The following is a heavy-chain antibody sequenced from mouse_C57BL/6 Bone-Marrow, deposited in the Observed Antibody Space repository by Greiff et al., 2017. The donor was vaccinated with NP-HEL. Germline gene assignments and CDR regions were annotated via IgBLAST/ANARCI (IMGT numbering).Heavy chain of an antibody. CDR2: IDPEDGDT. Sequence: VQLQQSGAELVRPGASVKLSCTASGFNIKDYYMHWVKQRPEQGLEWIGRIDPEDGDTEYAPKFQGKATMTADKSSSTAYMQLSSLTYEDSAVYYCARLLLRYFDVWGTGTTVTVSS. D-gene: IGHD1-1*01. CDR3: ARLLLRYFDV. J-gene: IGHJ1*03. CDR1: GFNIKDYY. V-gene: IGHV14-1*01.